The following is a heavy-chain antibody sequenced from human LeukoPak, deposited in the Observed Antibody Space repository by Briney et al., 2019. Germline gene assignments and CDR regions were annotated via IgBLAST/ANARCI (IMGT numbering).Heavy chain of an antibody. CDR2: IYTSGST. D-gene: IGHD3-22*01. J-gene: IGHJ4*02. Sequence: PSETLSLTCTVSGGSISSYYWNWIRQPAGRGLEWIGRIYTSGSTNYNPSLKSRVTMSVDTSKNQFSLKLSSVTAADTAVFYCARETYYYDSSGYYYYFDYWGQGTLVTVSS. CDR1: GGSISSYY. CDR3: ARETYYYDSSGYYYYFDY. V-gene: IGHV4-4*07.